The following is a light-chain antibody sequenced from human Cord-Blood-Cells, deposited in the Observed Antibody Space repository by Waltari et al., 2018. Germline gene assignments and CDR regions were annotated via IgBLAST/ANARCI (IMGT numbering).Light chain of an antibody. CDR2: KAA. CDR1: QSISSW. Sequence: DIQMTQSPSTLSASVGDRVTITCRASQSISSWLAWYQRKQRKAPKLLIYKAASLESGVTARFSGSGSGTEFTLTISSLQPDDFATYYCQQYNSYSWTFGQGPKVEIK. V-gene: IGKV1-5*03. CDR3: QQYNSYSWT. J-gene: IGKJ1*01.